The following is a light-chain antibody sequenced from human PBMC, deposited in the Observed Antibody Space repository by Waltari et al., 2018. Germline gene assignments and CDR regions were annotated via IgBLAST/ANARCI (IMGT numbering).Light chain of an antibody. CDR2: GAS. J-gene: IGKJ4*01. CDR3: QQRSNWPFT. Sequence: EIALTQSPATLSLSPGERATLSCRASQSVSRYLAWYQQKPGQAPRLLIYGASNRATGIPARFSGSGSGTDFTLTINSLEPEDFAVYYCQQRSNWPFTFGGGTKVEIK. CDR1: QSVSRY. V-gene: IGKV3-11*01.